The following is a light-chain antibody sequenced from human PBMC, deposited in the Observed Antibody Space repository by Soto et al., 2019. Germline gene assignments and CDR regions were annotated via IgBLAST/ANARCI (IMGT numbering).Light chain of an antibody. CDR1: SSDIGGYGY. V-gene: IGLV2-14*01. Sequence: QSALTQPASVSGSLGQSITLSCTGTSSDIGGYGYVSWYQQSPGKSPKLIIFEVRDRPLGVSDCFSGSKSGNTASLTISGLQAEDEATYYCSSYRATGSLLIFGGGTKLTVL. J-gene: IGLJ2*01. CDR2: EVR. CDR3: SSYRATGSLLI.